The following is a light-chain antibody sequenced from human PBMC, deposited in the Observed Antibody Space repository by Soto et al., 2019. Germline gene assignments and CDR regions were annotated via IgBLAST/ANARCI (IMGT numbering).Light chain of an antibody. CDR3: QQYGSSPRT. CDR1: QSISNSY. Sequence: EIVLTQSPGTLSLSPGERATLSCRASQSISNSYLAWYQQKPGQAPRLLIYGASSRATGIPDRFSGSGSVTDFTLTISRLEPEDVAVYFCQQYGSSPRTFGQGTKVEIK. J-gene: IGKJ1*01. V-gene: IGKV3-20*01. CDR2: GAS.